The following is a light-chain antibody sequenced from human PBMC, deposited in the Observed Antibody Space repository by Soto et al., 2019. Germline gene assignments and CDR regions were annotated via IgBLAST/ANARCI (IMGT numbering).Light chain of an antibody. CDR1: NIGSKS. V-gene: IGLV3-21*02. CDR3: QVWDSSSDHVV. J-gene: IGLJ2*01. CDR2: DDS. Sequence: SYELTQPPSVSVAPGQTARITCGGTNIGSKSVHWYQQKPGQASVLVVYDDSDRPSGIPERFSGSNSGNTATLTISRVEAGDEADYYCQVWDSSSDHVVFGGGTKLTVL.